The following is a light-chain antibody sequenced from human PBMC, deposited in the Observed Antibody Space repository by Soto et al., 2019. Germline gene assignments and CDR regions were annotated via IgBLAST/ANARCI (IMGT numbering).Light chain of an antibody. J-gene: IGLJ1*01. CDR3: CAYSTSGTHV. CDR2: DVS. CDR1: SSDVGGYNY. V-gene: IGLV2-14*01. Sequence: QSVLTQPASVSGSPGQSITISCTGTSSDVGGYNYVSWYQQHPGKAPKLMIYDVSNRPSGVSNRFSGSKSGNTASLIISGLQTEDEADYYCCAYSTSGTHVFGTGTKVTVL.